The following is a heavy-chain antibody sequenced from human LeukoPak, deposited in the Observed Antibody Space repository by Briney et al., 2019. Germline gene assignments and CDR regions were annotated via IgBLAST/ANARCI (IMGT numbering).Heavy chain of an antibody. D-gene: IGHD2-8*01. CDR3: ARGVRCTHGICYHNWFDP. J-gene: IGHJ5*02. CDR1: GYTFTSYD. V-gene: IGHV1-8*01. Sequence: ASVKVSCKASGYTFTSYDINWVRQATGQGLEWMGWMHPNSGNTGYAQKFQGRVTTTRNTSISTAYMELSSLRSEDTAVYYCARGVRCTHGICYHNWFDPWGQGSLVTVSS. CDR2: MHPNSGNT.